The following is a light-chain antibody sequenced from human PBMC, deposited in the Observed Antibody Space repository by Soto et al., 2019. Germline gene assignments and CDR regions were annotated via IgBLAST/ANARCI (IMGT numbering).Light chain of an antibody. Sequence: EIVMTQSPVTLSVSPGERVTLSCRASQTVASNLAWYQQKPGQAPRLLIYGASSRATGIPDRFSGSGSGTDFTLTISRLEPEDFAVYYCQQYGSSPPLTFGGGTKVDIK. V-gene: IGKV3-20*01. CDR2: GAS. CDR1: QTVASN. J-gene: IGKJ4*01. CDR3: QQYGSSPPLT.